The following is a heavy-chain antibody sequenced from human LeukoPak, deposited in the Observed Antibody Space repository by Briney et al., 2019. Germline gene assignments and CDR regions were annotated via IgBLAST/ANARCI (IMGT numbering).Heavy chain of an antibody. J-gene: IGHJ4*02. V-gene: IGHV3-30*18. CDR1: GFTFSSYG. D-gene: IGHD2-15*01. CDR2: ISFDGSNK. Sequence: GGSLRLSCAASGFTFSSYGLHWVRQAPGTGLEWVAVISFDGSNKYYADSVKGRFTIPRDNSKNTLYLHMNSLTAEDTAVYYCAKELSGRCLDYWGQGTLVTVSS. CDR3: AKELSGRCLDY.